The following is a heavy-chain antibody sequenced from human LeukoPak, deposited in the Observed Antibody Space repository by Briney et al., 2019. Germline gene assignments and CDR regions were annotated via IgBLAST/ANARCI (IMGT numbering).Heavy chain of an antibody. CDR1: GFTFSSYW. CDR3: ARIGDVDTVMSAFDY. CDR2: ISATGTYI. Sequence: GGSLRLSCAASGFTFSSYWMSWVRQAPGKGLEWVSSISATGTYIYDVDSVKGRFTISRDNAKNSLYLQMNSLRAEDTAVYYCARIGDVDTVMSAFDYWGQGTLVTVSS. D-gene: IGHD5-18*01. V-gene: IGHV3-21*01. J-gene: IGHJ4*02.